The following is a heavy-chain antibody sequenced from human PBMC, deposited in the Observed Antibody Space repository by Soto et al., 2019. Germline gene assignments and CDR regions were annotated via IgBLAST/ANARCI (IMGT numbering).Heavy chain of an antibody. V-gene: IGHV5-51*01. CDR1: GYTFSNFW. D-gene: IGHD6-13*01. J-gene: IGHJ4*02. CDR2: IYPGDHET. Sequence: GESLKISCQSSGYTFSNFWIGWVRQVPGKGLEWMGIIYPGDHETRYSPSFHGKVTISADRSINTAYLQWNSLEASDTAFYFCARSPRSSPYFDYWGQGALVTVS. CDR3: ARSPRSSPYFDY.